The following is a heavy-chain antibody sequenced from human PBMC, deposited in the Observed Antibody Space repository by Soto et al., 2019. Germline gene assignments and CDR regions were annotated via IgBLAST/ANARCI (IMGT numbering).Heavy chain of an antibody. D-gene: IGHD3-3*01. CDR3: ARPLGGSGDFWFDP. CDR2: ISNYNDYT. Sequence: ASVKVSCKAFGYTFANYPISWVRQAPGQGLEWMGWISNYNDYTTYAQNFQGRVTMTRDTSTNTAYLELRSLRSDDTAVYFCARPLGGSGDFWFDPWGQGTLVTVSS. J-gene: IGHJ5*02. V-gene: IGHV1-18*04. CDR1: GYTFANYP.